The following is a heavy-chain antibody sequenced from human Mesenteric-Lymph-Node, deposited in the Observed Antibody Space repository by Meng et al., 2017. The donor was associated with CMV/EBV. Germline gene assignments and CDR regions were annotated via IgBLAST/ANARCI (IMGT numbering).Heavy chain of an antibody. V-gene: IGHV3-48*04. CDR2: ISSSGSTI. CDR1: GFTFSSYW. Sequence: GESLKISCTASGFTFSSYWMNWVRQAPGKGLEWVSYISSSGSTIYYADSVKGRFTISRDNAKNSLYLQMNSLRAEDTAVYYCARDPAYYDRYDAFDIWGQGTMVTV. CDR3: ARDPAYYDRYDAFDI. D-gene: IGHD3-22*01. J-gene: IGHJ3*02.